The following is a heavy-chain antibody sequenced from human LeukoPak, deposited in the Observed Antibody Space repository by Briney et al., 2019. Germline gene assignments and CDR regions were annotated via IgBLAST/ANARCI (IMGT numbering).Heavy chain of an antibody. J-gene: IGHJ4*02. CDR1: GFTFTSSA. CDR2: IVVGSGNT. Sequence: ASVNVSCKASGFTFTSSAVQWVRQARGQRLEWIGWIVVGSGNTNYAQRFQERVTITRDMSTSTAYMELSSLRSEDTAVYYCAAFGSYYASGTGGYWGQGTLVTVSS. D-gene: IGHD1-26*01. V-gene: IGHV1-58*01. CDR3: AAFGSYYASGTGGY.